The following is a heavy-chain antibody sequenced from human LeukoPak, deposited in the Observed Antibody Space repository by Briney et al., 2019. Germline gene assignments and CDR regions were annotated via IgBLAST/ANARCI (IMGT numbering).Heavy chain of an antibody. Sequence: SETLSLTCTVSGGSISSSSYYWGWIRQPPGKGLEWIGSIYYSGSTYYNPSLKSRVTISVDTSKNQFSLKLSSVTAADTAAYYCARHDLYSRNLDYWGQGTLVTVSS. V-gene: IGHV4-39*01. D-gene: IGHD6-13*01. J-gene: IGHJ4*02. CDR3: ARHDLYSRNLDY. CDR2: IYYSGST. CDR1: GGSISSSSYY.